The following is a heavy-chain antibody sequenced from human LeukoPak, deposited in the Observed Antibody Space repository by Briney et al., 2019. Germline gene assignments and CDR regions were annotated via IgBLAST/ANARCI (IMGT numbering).Heavy chain of an antibody. J-gene: IGHJ6*02. Sequence: GGSLRLSCAASGFTFSSYGMRWVRQAPGKGLEWVAFIRYDGSNKYYADSVKGRFTISRDNSKNTLYLQMNSLRAEDTAVYYCAKDGGSRIYYYYYGMDVWGQGTTVTVSS. CDR3: AKDGGSRIYYYYYGMDV. D-gene: IGHD2-2*01. CDR1: GFTFSSYG. CDR2: IRYDGSNK. V-gene: IGHV3-30*02.